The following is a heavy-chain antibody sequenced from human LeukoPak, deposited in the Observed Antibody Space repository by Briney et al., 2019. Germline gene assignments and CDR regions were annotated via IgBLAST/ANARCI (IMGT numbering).Heavy chain of an antibody. D-gene: IGHD4-23*01. V-gene: IGHV5-51*01. CDR2: IYPGDSDT. J-gene: IGHJ4*02. Sequence: GESLQISCKGSGYSISNHWIGWVRQMPGKGLGWMGIIYPGDSDTRYSPSFQGQVTISADKSINTAYLQWSSLKASDTAIYYCARRPQGYGGSVDYWGQGTLVTVSS. CDR1: GYSISNHW. CDR3: ARRPQGYGGSVDY.